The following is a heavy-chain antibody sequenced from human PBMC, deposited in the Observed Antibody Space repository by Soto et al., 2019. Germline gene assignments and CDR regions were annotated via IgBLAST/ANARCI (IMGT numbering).Heavy chain of an antibody. CDR3: ARGVCSGGSCYYSNAFDI. CDR2: IIPIFGTA. V-gene: IGHV1-69*13. J-gene: IGHJ3*02. Sequence: SVKVSCKASGGTFSSYAISWVRQAPGQGLEWMGGIIPIFGTANYAQKFQGRVTITADESTSTAYMELSSLRSEDTAVYYCARGVCSGGSCYYSNAFDIWGQGTMLTVSS. CDR1: GGTFSSYA. D-gene: IGHD2-15*01.